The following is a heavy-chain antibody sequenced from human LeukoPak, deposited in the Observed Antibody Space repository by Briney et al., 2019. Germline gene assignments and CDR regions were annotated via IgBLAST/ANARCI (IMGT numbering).Heavy chain of an antibody. D-gene: IGHD3-16*01. CDR1: GFTFDDYG. J-gene: IGHJ4*02. V-gene: IGHV3-23*01. Sequence: GGSLRLSCAASGFTFDDYGMSWVRQTPGKGLEWVSGISGSGGRTYYADSVKGRFTISGDNSKNTLYLQINSLRAEDTAVYFCAKDRLGGPYFFHYWGQGTLVTVSS. CDR2: ISGSGGRT. CDR3: AKDRLGGPYFFHY.